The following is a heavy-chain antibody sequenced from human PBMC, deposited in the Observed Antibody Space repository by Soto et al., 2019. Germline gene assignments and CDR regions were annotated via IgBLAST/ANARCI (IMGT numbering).Heavy chain of an antibody. V-gene: IGHV4-34*01. Sequence: QVQLQQWGAGLLKPSETLSLTCAVYGGSFSGYYWSGIRQPPGKGLEWIGEINHSGSTNYNPSFKRRVTISVDTAKNQFSLKLSSVTAADTALYYCAGIAVAGWGQGTLVTVSS. CDR2: INHSGST. CDR1: GGSFSGYY. D-gene: IGHD6-19*01. J-gene: IGHJ4*02. CDR3: AGIAVAG.